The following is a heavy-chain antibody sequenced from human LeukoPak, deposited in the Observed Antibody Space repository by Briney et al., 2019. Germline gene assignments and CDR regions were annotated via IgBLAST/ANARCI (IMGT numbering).Heavy chain of an antibody. CDR1: GGSISSSSYY. D-gene: IGHD3-9*01. CDR2: IYYSGST. J-gene: IGHJ3*02. CDR3: ARHRDVFPYDILTGYYPDAFDI. V-gene: IGHV4-39*01. Sequence: SLETLSLTCTVSGGSISSSSYYWGWIRQPPGKGLEWIGSIYYSGSTYYNPSLKSRVTISVDTSKNQFSLKLSSVTAADTAVYYCARHRDVFPYDILTGYYPDAFDIWGQGTMVTVSS.